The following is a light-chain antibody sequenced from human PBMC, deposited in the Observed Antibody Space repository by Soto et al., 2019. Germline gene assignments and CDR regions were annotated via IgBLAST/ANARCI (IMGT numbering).Light chain of an antibody. CDR3: MQGPHWANT. CDR2: NVS. J-gene: IGKJ2*01. CDR1: QSLVCSDGNTY. V-gene: IGKV2-30*01. Sequence: DVVMTQSPLSLPVTLGQPAPITCRSSQSLVCSDGNTYLNWFQQGPGQSPRRLIYNVSNRDSGVPDRVSGSGSGTEFTLKISRVEAEDVGVYSCMQGPHWANTFGQGTKLEIK.